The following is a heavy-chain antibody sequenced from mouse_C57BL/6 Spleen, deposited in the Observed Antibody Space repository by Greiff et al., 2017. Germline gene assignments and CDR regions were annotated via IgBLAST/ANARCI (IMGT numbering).Heavy chain of an antibody. V-gene: IGHV1-78*01. CDR3: ARGVIYYYGFDY. J-gene: IGHJ2*01. CDR1: GYTFTDHT. CDR2: IYPRDGST. D-gene: IGHD1-1*01. Sequence: VLLVESDAELVKPGASVKISCKVSGYTFTDHTIHWMKQRPEQGLEWIGYIYPRDGSTKYNEKFKGKATLTADKTSSTAYMQLNSLTSEDSAVYFCARGVIYYYGFDYCGQGTTLTVSS.